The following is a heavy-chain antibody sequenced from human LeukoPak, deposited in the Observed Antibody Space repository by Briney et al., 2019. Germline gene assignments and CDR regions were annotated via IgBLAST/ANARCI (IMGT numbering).Heavy chain of an antibody. V-gene: IGHV4-30-4*01. D-gene: IGHD6-19*01. J-gene: IGHJ4*02. CDR3: AREVAGTGLSYFEY. CDR2: IYYSGST. Sequence: PSETLSLTCTVSGGSISSGDYYWSWIRQPPGKGLEWIGYIYYSGSTYYNPSLKSRVTISVDTSKNQFSLKLSSVTAADTAVYYCAREVAGTGLSYFEYWGQGTLVTVSS. CDR1: GGSISSGDYY.